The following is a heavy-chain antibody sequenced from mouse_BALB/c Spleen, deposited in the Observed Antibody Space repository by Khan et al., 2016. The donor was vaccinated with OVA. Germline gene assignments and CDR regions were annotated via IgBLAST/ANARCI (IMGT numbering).Heavy chain of an antibody. D-gene: IGHD2-3*01. Sequence: QVQLKESGPELKKPGETVKISCKASGYTFTNYGMNWMKQTPGKGLTWMGWINTNTGQPTSVEDFKGRFAFSLETSASTAYLQITNLKDEDTATYFCTRSRWLLPAMDYWGQGTSVTVSS. CDR2: INTNTGQP. J-gene: IGHJ4*01. V-gene: IGHV9-3*02. CDR3: TRSRWLLPAMDY. CDR1: GYTFTNYG.